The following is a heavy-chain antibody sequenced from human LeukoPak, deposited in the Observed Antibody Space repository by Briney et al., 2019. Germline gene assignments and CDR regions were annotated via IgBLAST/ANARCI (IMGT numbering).Heavy chain of an antibody. CDR3: ARRGSSSSNYYYGMDV. J-gene: IGHJ6*02. D-gene: IGHD2-2*01. CDR2: INPNSGGT. V-gene: IGHV1-2*04. Sequence: VASVKVSCKASGYTFTGYYMHWVRQAPGQGLEWMGWINPNSGGTNYAQKFQGWVTMTRDTSISTAYMELSRLRSDDTAVYYCARRGSSSSNYYYGMDVWGQGTTVTVSS. CDR1: GYTFTGYY.